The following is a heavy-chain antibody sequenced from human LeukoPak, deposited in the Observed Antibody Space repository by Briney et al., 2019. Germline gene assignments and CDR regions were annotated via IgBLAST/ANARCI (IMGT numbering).Heavy chain of an antibody. CDR2: IKQDGMET. Sequence: GGSLRLSCAASGFIFNTHWMNWVRQAPGKGLEWVANIKQDGMETFYLDSVRGRFIISRDNTKNSLYLQMRSLRVEDTAAYFCSGGESWLQPSWGQGTLVTVSS. D-gene: IGHD5-24*01. CDR1: GFIFNTHW. J-gene: IGHJ4*02. V-gene: IGHV3-7*01. CDR3: SGGESWLQPS.